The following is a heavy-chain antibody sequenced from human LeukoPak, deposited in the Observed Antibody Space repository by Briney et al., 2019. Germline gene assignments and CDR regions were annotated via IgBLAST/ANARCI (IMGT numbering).Heavy chain of an antibody. CDR1: GYTFTSYG. V-gene: IGHV1-18*01. D-gene: IGHD3-22*01. CDR2: ISAYNGNT. Sequence: ASVKVSCKASGYTFTSYGISWVRQAPGQGLEWMGWISAYNGNTNYAQKLQGRVTMTTDTSTSTAYMELRSLRSGDTAVYYCARVDSDLYDSSGYYYWGDAFDIWGQGTMVTVSS. J-gene: IGHJ3*02. CDR3: ARVDSDLYDSSGYYYWGDAFDI.